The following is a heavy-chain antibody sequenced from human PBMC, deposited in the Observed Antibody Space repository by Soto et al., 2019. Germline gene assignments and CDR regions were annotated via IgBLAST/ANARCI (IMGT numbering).Heavy chain of an antibody. CDR1: GGTFSSYT. V-gene: IGHV1-69*02. D-gene: IGHD2-15*01. CDR3: ARSADIVVVVAAPAVWFDP. J-gene: IGHJ5*02. CDR2: IIPILGIA. Sequence: SVKVSCKASGGTFSSYTISWVRQAPGQGLEWMGRIIPILGIANYAQKFQGRVTITADKSTSTAYMELSSLRSEDTAVYYCARSADIVVVVAAPAVWFDPWGPGTLVTVSS.